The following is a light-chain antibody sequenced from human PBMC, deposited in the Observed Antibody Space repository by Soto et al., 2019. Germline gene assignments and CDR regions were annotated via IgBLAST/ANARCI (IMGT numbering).Light chain of an antibody. CDR3: QHSGDFRWT. V-gene: IGKV3-11*01. CDR1: QSVSSY. J-gene: IGKJ1*01. CDR2: DAS. Sequence: EIVLTQSAATLSLSPGERATLSCRASQSVSSYLAWYQQKPGQAPRLLIYDASNRATGIPARFSGRGFGTDFTLTISRLEPEDFAVYYCQHSGDFRWTFGQGTKVDNK.